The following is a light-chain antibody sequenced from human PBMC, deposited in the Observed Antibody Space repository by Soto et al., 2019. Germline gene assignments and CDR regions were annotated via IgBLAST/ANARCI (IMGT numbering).Light chain of an antibody. V-gene: IGKV3-20*01. Sequence: EIVLTQSPGTLSLSPGERATLSCRASQSVSSSSLAWYQQRPGQAPRLLIYGASRRASGIPDRFSGTGTGTDFILTISRLEPEDFAVYYCHQYGSSPWTFGPGTKVEV. J-gene: IGKJ1*01. CDR1: QSVSSSS. CDR2: GAS. CDR3: HQYGSSPWT.